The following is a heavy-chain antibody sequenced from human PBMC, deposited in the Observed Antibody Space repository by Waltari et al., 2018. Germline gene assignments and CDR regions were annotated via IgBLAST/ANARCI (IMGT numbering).Heavy chain of an antibody. CDR2: VYSAGNT. CDR1: GVSIRSGGYF. D-gene: IGHD3-22*01. J-gene: IGHJ3*02. V-gene: IGHV4-61*02. Sequence: QVQLQESGPGLVKPSQTLSLTCDVSGVSIRSGGYFWSWVRQPAGKGLEWIGRVYSAGNTDYNPSLKSRATVSVDTSKNQFFLRLTFMAAADAAVYYCASFREYYESSGNYFGAFDTWGQGTKVTVSS. CDR3: ASFREYYESSGNYFGAFDT.